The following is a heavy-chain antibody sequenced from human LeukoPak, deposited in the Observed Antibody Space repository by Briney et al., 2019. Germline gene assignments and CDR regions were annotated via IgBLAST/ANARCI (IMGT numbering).Heavy chain of an antibody. CDR2: INPKSGGT. CDR1: GYTFTGYY. D-gene: IGHD3-3*01. CDR3: ARGFQDYTY. J-gene: IGHJ4*02. V-gene: IGHV1-2*02. Sequence: ASVKVSCKASGYTFTGYYMHWVRQAPGQGLGWMGWINPKSGGTNYAQKFQGKVTTTRDTSISTAYMELSRLRSDDTGVYYCARGFQDYTYWGQGTLVTVSS.